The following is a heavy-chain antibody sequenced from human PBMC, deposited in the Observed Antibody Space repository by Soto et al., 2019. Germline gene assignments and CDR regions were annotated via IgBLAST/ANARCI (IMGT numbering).Heavy chain of an antibody. CDR2: ISGSGST. CDR1: GFTVSSYA. Sequence: EVQLLESGGGLVQPGGSLRLSCAASGFTVSSYAMSWVRQAPGKGLEWVSVISGSGSTYSADSVKGRFTISRDSSKNTVYRQMNSLRAEDTAVYYRAKALRFTFTTGYYMDVWGRGTTVTVSS. J-gene: IGHJ6*03. CDR3: AKALRFTFTTGYYMDV. V-gene: IGHV3-23*01. D-gene: IGHD3-16*01.